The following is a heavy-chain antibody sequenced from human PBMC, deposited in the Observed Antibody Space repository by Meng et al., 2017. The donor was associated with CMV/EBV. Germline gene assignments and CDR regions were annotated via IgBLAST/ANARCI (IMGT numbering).Heavy chain of an antibody. D-gene: IGHD3-10*01. Sequence: GSLRLSCTVSGGSISSYYWSWIRQPPGKGLEWIGYIYYSGSTNYNPSLKSRVTISVDTSKNQFSLKLSSVTAADTAVYYCARDRVFGWSGWVRGVNNYGMDVWGQGTTVTSP. CDR3: ARDRVFGWSGWVRGVNNYGMDV. CDR2: IYYSGST. CDR1: GGSISSYY. J-gene: IGHJ6*02. V-gene: IGHV4-59*01.